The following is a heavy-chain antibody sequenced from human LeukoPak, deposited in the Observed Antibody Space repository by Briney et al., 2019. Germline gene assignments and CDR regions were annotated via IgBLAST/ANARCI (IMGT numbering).Heavy chain of an antibody. D-gene: IGHD3-10*01. V-gene: IGHV3-23*01. CDR3: AKDGGYGSGSYFEDY. Sequence: GGSLRLSCAASGFTFSSYAMNWVRQAPGTGLGWVSSINGGGGATYYADSVKGRFTISRDNSKNTLYLQMNSLRAEDTAVYYCAKDGGYGSGSYFEDYWGQGTLVTVSS. J-gene: IGHJ4*02. CDR1: GFTFSSYA. CDR2: INGGGGAT.